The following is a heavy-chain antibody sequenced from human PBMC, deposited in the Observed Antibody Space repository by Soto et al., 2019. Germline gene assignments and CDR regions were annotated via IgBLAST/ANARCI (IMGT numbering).Heavy chain of an antibody. CDR1: GFTFSTYW. D-gene: IGHD6-13*01. J-gene: IGHJ4*02. V-gene: IGHV3-7*01. CDR2: IKEDGSEI. CDR3: ARDAAIAAAGPYFFDY. Sequence: EVQLVESGGNLVQPGGYLRLSCAVSGFTFSTYWMTWVRQAPGKGLGCVANIKEDGSEIHYVDSVKGRFTISRDNAKNSLYLQMNSLRAEDTAVYYCARDAAIAAAGPYFFDYCGQGTLVTVSS.